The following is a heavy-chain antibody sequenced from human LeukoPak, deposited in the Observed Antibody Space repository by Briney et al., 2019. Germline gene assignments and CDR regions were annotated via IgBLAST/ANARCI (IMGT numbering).Heavy chain of an antibody. CDR2: IYYSGST. V-gene: IGHV4-39*07. CDR1: GGSISSSSYY. D-gene: IGHD6-13*01. Sequence: KSSETLSLTCTVSGGSISSSSYYWGWIRQPPGKGLEWIGSIYYSGSTNYNPSLKSRVTISVDTSKNQFSLKLSSVTAADTAVYYCARIYSSSWYLGIDYWGQGTLVTVSS. J-gene: IGHJ4*02. CDR3: ARIYSSSWYLGIDY.